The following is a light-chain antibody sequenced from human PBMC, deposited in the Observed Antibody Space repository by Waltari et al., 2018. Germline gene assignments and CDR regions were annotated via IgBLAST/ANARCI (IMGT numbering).Light chain of an antibody. Sequence: DIVMTQSPDSLAVSLGDRATINCKSNQSVLYCSNNNNYLAWYQQKPRHPPELLIYWASTRESGVPDRFSGSGSGTDFTLAISSLQAEDVAVYYCQQYYTTPWTFGQGTKVEI. CDR2: WAS. V-gene: IGKV4-1*01. CDR3: QQYYTTPWT. CDR1: QSVLYCSNNNNY. J-gene: IGKJ1*01.